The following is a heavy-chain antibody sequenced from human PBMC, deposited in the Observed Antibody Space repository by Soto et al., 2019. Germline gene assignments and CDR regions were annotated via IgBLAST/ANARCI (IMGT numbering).Heavy chain of an antibody. J-gene: IGHJ6*02. V-gene: IGHV3-30*18. CDR1: GFTFSSDG. CDR2: ISYDGSNK. CDR3: AKDSGHSGPPYYYGMDV. D-gene: IGHD6-19*01. Sequence: QVQLVESGGGVVQPGRSLRLSCAASGFTFSSDGMHWVRQAPGKWLEWVAVISYDGSNKYYADSVKGRFTISRDNSKNTPYLQTNSLRAEDTAVYYCAKDSGHSGPPYYYGMDVWGQGTTVTVSS.